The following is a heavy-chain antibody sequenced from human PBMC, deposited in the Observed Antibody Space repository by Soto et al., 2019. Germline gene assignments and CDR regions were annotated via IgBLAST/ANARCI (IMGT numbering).Heavy chain of an antibody. CDR3: ARWEKTPRTRGYYSGSGSAVEV. Sequence: PGESLKISCKGSGYSFTSYWIGWVRQMPGKGLEWMGIIYPGDSDTRYSPSFQGQVTISADKSISTAYLQWSSLKASDTAMYYCARWEKTPRTRGYYSGSGSAVEVWGQGTTVTVS. CDR2: IYPGDSDT. D-gene: IGHD3-10*01. V-gene: IGHV5-51*01. J-gene: IGHJ6*02. CDR1: GYSFTSYW.